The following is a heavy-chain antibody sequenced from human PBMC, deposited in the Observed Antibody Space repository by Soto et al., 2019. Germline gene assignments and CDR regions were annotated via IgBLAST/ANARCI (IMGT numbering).Heavy chain of an antibody. CDR3: ATLGAVEITGTTNNWFDP. CDR2: FDPEDGET. J-gene: IGHJ5*02. V-gene: IGHV1-24*01. CDR1: GYILTELS. D-gene: IGHD1-7*01. Sequence: ASVKVSCKVSGYILTELSMHWVRQAPGKGLEWMGGFDPEDGETIYAQKFQGRVTMTEDTSTDTAYMELSSLRSEDTAVYYCATLGAVEITGTTNNWFDPWGQGTLVTVSS.